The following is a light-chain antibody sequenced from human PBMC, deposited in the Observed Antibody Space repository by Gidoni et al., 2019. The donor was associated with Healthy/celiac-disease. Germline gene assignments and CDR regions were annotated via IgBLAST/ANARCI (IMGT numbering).Light chain of an antibody. CDR1: QSVSSY. J-gene: IGKJ1*01. Sequence: EIVLTQSPATLSLSPGDTATLSCRASQSVSSYLAWYQQKPGQAPRLLIYDASHRATGIPARFSGSGSGTDFTLTISSLEPEDFAVYYCQQRSNWPPWTFGQXTKVEIK. CDR2: DAS. V-gene: IGKV3-11*01. CDR3: QQRSNWPPWT.